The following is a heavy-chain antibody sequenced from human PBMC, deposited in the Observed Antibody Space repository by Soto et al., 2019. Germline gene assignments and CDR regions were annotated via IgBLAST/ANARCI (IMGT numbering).Heavy chain of an antibody. CDR3: AKDQGVSY. V-gene: IGHV3-30*18. CDR2: ISYDGSNK. CDR1: GFTFSSYG. Sequence: QVQLVESGGGVVQPGRSLRLSCAASGFTFSSYGMHWVRQAPGKGLEWVAGISYDGSNKYYADSVKGRFTISRDNSKNTLYLQMNSLRAEDTAGYYCAKDQGVSYWGQGTLVTVSS. J-gene: IGHJ4*02. D-gene: IGHD2-8*01.